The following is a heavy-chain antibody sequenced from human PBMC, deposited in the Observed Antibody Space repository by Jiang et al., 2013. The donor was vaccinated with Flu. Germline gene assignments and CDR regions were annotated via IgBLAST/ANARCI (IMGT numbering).Heavy chain of an antibody. J-gene: IGHJ4*02. D-gene: IGHD3-22*01. V-gene: IGHV3-15*07. CDR3: TTHYYDSSGGFDF. CDR2: IKSKSVGGTT. CDR1: GLTFSNDW. Sequence: RLSCAASGLTFSNDWMNWVRQAPGKGLEWVGRIKSKSVGGTTEYSAPVKGRFTISRDDSKETLYLQMNSLKTEDTAVYYCTTHYYDSSGGFDFWGQGTLVTVSS.